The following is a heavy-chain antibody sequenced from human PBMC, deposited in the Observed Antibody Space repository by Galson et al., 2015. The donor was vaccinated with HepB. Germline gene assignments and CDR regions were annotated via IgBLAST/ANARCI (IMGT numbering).Heavy chain of an antibody. V-gene: IGHV3-23*01. CDR2: ISGSGGST. CDR3: AKVGYYGSGTKNLVN. D-gene: IGHD3-10*01. J-gene: IGHJ4*02. Sequence: SLRLSCAASGFTFSSYAMSWVRQAPGKGLEWVSAISGSGGSTYYADSVKGRFTISRDNSKNTLYLQMNSLRVEDTAVYYCAKVGYYGSGTKNLVNWGQGTLVTVSS. CDR1: GFTFSSYA.